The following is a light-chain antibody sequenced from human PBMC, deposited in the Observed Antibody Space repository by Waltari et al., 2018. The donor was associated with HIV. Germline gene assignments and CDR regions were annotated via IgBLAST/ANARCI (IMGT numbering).Light chain of an antibody. J-gene: IGLJ2*01. CDR3: ASWDDSLNGVV. CDR2: SND. Sequence: QSVLTQPPSTSGTPGQRVTISCSGSNSNIGSNTVNWYQQVPGEAPKLLIYSNDQMPSGVPDRFSGSKSDTSASLAISGLQSEDETDYYCASWDDSLNGVVFGGGTKLTAL. CDR1: NSNIGSNT. V-gene: IGLV1-44*01.